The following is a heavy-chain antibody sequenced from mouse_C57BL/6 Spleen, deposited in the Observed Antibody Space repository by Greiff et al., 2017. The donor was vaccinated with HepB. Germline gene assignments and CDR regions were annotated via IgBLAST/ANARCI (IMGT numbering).Heavy chain of an antibody. CDR2: IYPGDGDT. V-gene: IGHV1-82*01. CDR3: ARGDYSNHFDY. J-gene: IGHJ2*01. D-gene: IGHD2-5*01. Sequence: QVQLKQSGPELVKPGASVKISCKASGYAFSSSWMNWVKQRPGKGLEWIGRIYPGDGDTNYNGKFKGKATLTADKSSSTAYMQLSSLTSEDSAVYFCARGDYSNHFDYWGQGTTLTVSS. CDR1: GYAFSSSW.